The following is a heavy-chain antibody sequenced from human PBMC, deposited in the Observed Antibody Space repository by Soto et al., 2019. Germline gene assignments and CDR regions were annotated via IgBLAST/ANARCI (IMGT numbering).Heavy chain of an antibody. CDR1: GGTFSSYA. J-gene: IGHJ3*02. D-gene: IGHD1-26*01. CDR2: IIPIFGTA. CDR3: ARAGIRSYSGSYSGRDDAFDI. Sequence: QVQLVQSGAEVKKPGSSVKVSCKASGGTFSSYAISWVRQAPGQGLEWMGGIIPIFGTANYAQKFQGRVTITADESTSTAYMELSSLRAEDTAVYYCARAGIRSYSGSYSGRDDAFDIWGQGTMVTVSS. V-gene: IGHV1-69*01.